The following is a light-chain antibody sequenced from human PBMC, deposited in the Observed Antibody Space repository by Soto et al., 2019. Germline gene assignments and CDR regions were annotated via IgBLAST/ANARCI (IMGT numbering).Light chain of an antibody. Sequence: QLVLTQPPSVSGAPGQRVTISCTGSSSNIGAGYDVHWYQQLPGTAPKLLIYGNSNRPSGVPDRFSGSKSGTSASLAITGLQAEDEAEYYCQSYDSSLVYVFGTGTKVTVL. CDR3: QSYDSSLVYV. CDR2: GNS. V-gene: IGLV1-40*01. CDR1: SSNIGAGYD. J-gene: IGLJ1*01.